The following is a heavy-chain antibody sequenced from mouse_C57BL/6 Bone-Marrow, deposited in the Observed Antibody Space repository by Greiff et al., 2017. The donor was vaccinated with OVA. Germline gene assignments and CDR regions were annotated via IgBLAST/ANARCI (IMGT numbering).Heavy chain of an antibody. CDR1: GYTFTSYG. D-gene: IGHD4-1*01. J-gene: IGHJ2*01. V-gene: IGHV1-81*01. CDR3: ARSSSNWVFDY. CDR2: IYPRSGNT. Sequence: VKVVESGAELARPGASVKLSCKASGYTFTSYGISWVKQRTGQGLEWIGEIYPRSGNTYYNEKFKGKATLTADKSSSTAYMELRSLTSEDSAVYFCARSSSNWVFDYWGQGTTLTVSS.